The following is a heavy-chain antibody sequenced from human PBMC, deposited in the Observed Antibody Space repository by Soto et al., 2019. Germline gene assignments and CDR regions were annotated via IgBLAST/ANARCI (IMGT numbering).Heavy chain of an antibody. CDR3: AREAAGFDL. D-gene: IGHD6-13*01. CDR2: MYYGGTT. V-gene: IGHV3-53*02. Sequence: EMQLVETGGGLIQPGGSLRLSCAASGFTVSSDHMSWVRQAPGKGLEWISVMYYGGTTYYADSVQGRFTISRDSSTNTLYLQMTDLRADDTAVYYCAREAAGFDLWGQGILVTVSS. CDR1: GFTVSSDH. J-gene: IGHJ4*02.